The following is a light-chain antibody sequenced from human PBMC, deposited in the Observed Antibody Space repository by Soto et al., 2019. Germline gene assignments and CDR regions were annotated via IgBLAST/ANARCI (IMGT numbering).Light chain of an antibody. Sequence: QSVLTQPPSVSGAPGQRVTISCAGSSSNIGTGYDVHWYQQLPGTAPKLLIYGNTNRPSGVPDRFSGSKSGTSASLAITGLQPEDEADYYCQSYDTGLSRFYVFGTGTKLTVL. V-gene: IGLV1-40*01. J-gene: IGLJ1*01. CDR3: QSYDTGLSRFYV. CDR2: GNT. CDR1: SSNIGTGYD.